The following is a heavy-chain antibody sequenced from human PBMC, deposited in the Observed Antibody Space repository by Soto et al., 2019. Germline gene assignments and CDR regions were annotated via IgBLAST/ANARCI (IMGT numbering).Heavy chain of an antibody. V-gene: IGHV3-21*01. J-gene: IGHJ3*02. D-gene: IGHD3-22*01. CDR1: GFTFSSYS. CDR3: TRPASSGYAHDAFDI. CDR2: ISSSSSYI. Sequence: GGSLRLSCAASGFTFSSYSMNWVRQAPGKGLEWVSSISSSSSYIYYADSVKGRFTISRDNAKNSLYLQMNSLRAEDTAVYYCTRPASSGYAHDAFDIWGQGTMVTVSS.